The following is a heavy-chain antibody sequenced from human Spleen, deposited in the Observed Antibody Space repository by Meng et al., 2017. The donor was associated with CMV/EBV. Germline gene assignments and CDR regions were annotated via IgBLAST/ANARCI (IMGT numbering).Heavy chain of an antibody. D-gene: IGHD1-14*01. Sequence: GSLRLSCVGSGFTFSAYAIHWVRQAPGKGLEWLGYIYYSGSTNYNTSLKSRVTISVDMSKNQFSLKLSSVTAADTAAYYCARAPIESGHGIDYWGQGTLVTVSS. J-gene: IGHJ4*02. V-gene: IGHV4-59*01. CDR2: IYYSGST. CDR3: ARAPIESGHGIDY. CDR1: GFTFSAYA.